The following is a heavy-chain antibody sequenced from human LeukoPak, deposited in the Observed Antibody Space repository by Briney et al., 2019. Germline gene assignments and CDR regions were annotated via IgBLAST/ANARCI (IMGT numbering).Heavy chain of an antibody. D-gene: IGHD3-3*01. CDR1: GGPFSGYY. V-gene: IGHV4-34*01. CDR3: AGGPGDYDFWSGYYKQTYYLDY. CDR2: INHSGST. Sequence: SETLSLTCAVYGGPFSGYYWSWIRQPPGKGLEWIGEINHSGSTNYNPSLKSRVTISVDTSKNQFSLKLSSVTAADTAVYYCAGGPGDYDFWSGYYKQTYYLDYWGQGTLVTVSS. J-gene: IGHJ4*02.